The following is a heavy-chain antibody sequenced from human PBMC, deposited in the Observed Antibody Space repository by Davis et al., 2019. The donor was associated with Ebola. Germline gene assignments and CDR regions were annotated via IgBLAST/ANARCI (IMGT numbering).Heavy chain of an antibody. V-gene: IGHV3-7*03. CDR2: IKQDGSEK. D-gene: IGHD2-21*02. J-gene: IGHJ3*02. CDR1: GFTFSSYW. Sequence: GESLKISCAASGFTFSSYWMSWVRQAPGKGLEWVANIKQDGSEKYYVDSVKGRFTISRDNAKNSLYLQMNSLRAEDMALYYCAKARGGDYDAFDIWGQGTMVTVSS. CDR3: AKARGGDYDAFDI.